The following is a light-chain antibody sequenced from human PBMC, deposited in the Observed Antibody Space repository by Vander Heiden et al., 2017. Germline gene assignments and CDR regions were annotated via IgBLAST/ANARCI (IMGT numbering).Light chain of an antibody. CDR1: SSNSGSNY. V-gene: IGLV1-47*01. CDR2: KNN. Sequence: QSVLTQPPSASGTPRQRVTISCSGSSSNSGSNYVYWYQQLPGTAPNLLIYKNNQRPSGVPDRFSGSKSGTSASLAISGLRSEDEADYYCAAWDDSLSGWVFGGGTKLTVL. CDR3: AAWDDSLSGWV. J-gene: IGLJ3*02.